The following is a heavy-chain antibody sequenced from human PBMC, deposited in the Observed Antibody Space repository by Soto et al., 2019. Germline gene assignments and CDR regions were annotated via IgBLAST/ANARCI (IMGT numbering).Heavy chain of an antibody. CDR2: IYYSGRT. D-gene: IGHD3-16*01. CDR1: GGSISDYQ. V-gene: IGHV4-59*01. Sequence: QVQLQESGPGLVKPSETLSLTCSISGGSISDYQWNWIRQPPGKGLEWIGYIYYSGRTNYNPSLKSRLTISLDPSTRQFSLRLRSVTAADTAVYYCARMRGLGEISPYLDYWGKGALVTVSS. J-gene: IGHJ4*02. CDR3: ARMRGLGEISPYLDY.